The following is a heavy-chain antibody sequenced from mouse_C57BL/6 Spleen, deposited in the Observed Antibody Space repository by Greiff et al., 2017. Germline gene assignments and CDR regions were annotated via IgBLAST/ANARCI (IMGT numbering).Heavy chain of an antibody. CDR3: ASGGPSDY. V-gene: IGHV1-59*01. CDR2: IDPSDSYT. CDR1: GYTFTSYW. Sequence: QVQLQQPGAELVRPGTSVKLSCKASGYTFTSYWMHWVKQRPGQGLEWIGVIDPSDSYTNYNQKFKGKATLTVDTSSSTAYMQLSSLTSEDSAVYYCASGGPSDYWGQGTTLTVSS. J-gene: IGHJ2*01.